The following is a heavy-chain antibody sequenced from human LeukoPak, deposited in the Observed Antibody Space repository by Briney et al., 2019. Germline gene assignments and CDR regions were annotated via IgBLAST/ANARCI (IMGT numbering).Heavy chain of an antibody. V-gene: IGHV1-69*02. D-gene: IGHD2/OR15-2a*01. CDR1: GGTFSSYT. J-gene: IGHJ3*02. CDR2: IIPILGIA. Sequence: GSSVKVSCKASGGTFSSYTISWVRQAPGQGLEWMGRIIPILGIANYAQKFQGRVTITADKSTSTAYMELCSLRSEDTAVYYCATTFRSESAFDIWGQGTMVTVSS. CDR3: ATTFRSESAFDI.